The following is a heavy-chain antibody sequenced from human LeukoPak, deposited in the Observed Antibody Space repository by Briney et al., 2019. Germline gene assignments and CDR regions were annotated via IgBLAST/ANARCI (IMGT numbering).Heavy chain of an antibody. CDR2: IYTSGST. Sequence: SQTLALTCTVSGGSISSGSYYWSWIRQPAGKGLEWIGRIYTSGSTNYNPSLKSRVTISVDKSKNQFSLKLGSVTAADTAVYYCARDAYDSSGYSFDYWGQGTLVTVSS. CDR3: ARDAYDSSGYSFDY. V-gene: IGHV4-61*02. CDR1: GGSISSGSYY. J-gene: IGHJ4*02. D-gene: IGHD3-22*01.